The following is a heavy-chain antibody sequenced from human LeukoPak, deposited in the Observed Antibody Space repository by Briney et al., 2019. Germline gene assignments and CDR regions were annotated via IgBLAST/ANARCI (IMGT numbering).Heavy chain of an antibody. Sequence: PGGSLRLSCTASGFTFSNFGMSWVRRAPGKGLEWGSTISGSAGSTHYADSVKGRFTISRDTSKNMLYLQMTSLRAEDTALYYCAKGSTFGDLNYFDSWGQGALVSVSS. V-gene: IGHV3-23*01. D-gene: IGHD4-17*01. CDR1: GFTFSNFG. J-gene: IGHJ4*02. CDR2: ISGSAGST. CDR3: AKGSTFGDLNYFDS.